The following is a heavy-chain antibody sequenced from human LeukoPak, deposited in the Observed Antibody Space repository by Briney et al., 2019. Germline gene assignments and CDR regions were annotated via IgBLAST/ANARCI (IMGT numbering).Heavy chain of an antibody. Sequence: GGSLRLSCAASGFTFSSYSMNLVRQAPGKGLEWVSYISSSSSTIYYADSVKGRFTISRDNAKNSLYLQMNSLRAEDTAVYYCARVITREYYYYDSSGYYYMDVWGKGTTVTVSS. CDR1: GFTFSSYS. CDR2: ISSSSSTI. CDR3: ARVITREYYYYDSSGYYYMDV. J-gene: IGHJ6*03. D-gene: IGHD3-22*01. V-gene: IGHV3-48*04.